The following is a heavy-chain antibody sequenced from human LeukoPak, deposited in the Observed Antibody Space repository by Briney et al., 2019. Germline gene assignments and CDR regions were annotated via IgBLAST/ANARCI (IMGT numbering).Heavy chain of an antibody. CDR2: VNPNSGNT. CDR3: AREWMVGEWLLYRHRPDY. CDR1: GYTFTSYD. Sequence: ASVKVSCKTSGYTFTSYDLNWVRQATGQGLEWMGWVNPNSGNTGYAQKFQGRVTMTMGPSISTAYMELSSLRSDDTAVYYCAREWMVGEWLLYRHRPDYWGQGTLVTVSS. D-gene: IGHD3-3*01. V-gene: IGHV1-8*01. J-gene: IGHJ4*02.